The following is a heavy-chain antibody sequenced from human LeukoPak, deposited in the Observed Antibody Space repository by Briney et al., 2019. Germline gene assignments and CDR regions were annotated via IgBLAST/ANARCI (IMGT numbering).Heavy chain of an antibody. CDR1: GGSIRSTSYY. Sequence: SETLSLTCTVSGGSIRSTSYYWGWIRQPPGKGLEWLGSVHHSGSTYDNPSLKSRVTISVDTSKNQFSLKLISVTVADTAVYYCARRSTVAGRGRFDPWGRGTLVTVSS. D-gene: IGHD6-19*01. CDR2: VHHSGST. V-gene: IGHV4-39*01. CDR3: ARRSTVAGRGRFDP. J-gene: IGHJ5*02.